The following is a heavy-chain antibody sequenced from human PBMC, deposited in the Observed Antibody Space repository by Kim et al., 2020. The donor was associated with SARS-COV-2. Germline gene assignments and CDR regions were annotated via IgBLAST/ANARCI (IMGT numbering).Heavy chain of an antibody. CDR1: GGTFSSYA. CDR3: ARQYYDFWSGSYWYFDL. CDR2: IIPILGIA. Sequence: SVKVSCKASGGTFSSYAISWVRQAPGQGLEWMGRIIPILGIANYAQKFQGRVTITADKSTSTAYMELSSLRSEDTAVYYCARQYYDFWSGSYWYFDLWGRGTLVTVSS. J-gene: IGHJ2*01. D-gene: IGHD3-3*01. V-gene: IGHV1-69*04.